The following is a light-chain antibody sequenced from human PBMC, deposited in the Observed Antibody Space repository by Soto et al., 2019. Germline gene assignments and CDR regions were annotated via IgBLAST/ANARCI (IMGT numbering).Light chain of an antibody. J-gene: IGKJ5*01. Sequence: DIQMTQSPSSLSASVGDRVTITCRASQAIINYLVWFQQKPGKAPESLIYAASNLQSGVPSRFIGSGSGTDFTLTISSLQPEDFATYYCQQYHTFPVTYGQGTRLEMK. V-gene: IGKV1-16*01. CDR3: QQYHTFPVT. CDR2: AAS. CDR1: QAIINY.